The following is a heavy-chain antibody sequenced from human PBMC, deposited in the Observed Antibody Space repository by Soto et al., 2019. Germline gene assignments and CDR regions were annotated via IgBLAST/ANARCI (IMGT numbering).Heavy chain of an antibody. D-gene: IGHD3-9*01. V-gene: IGHV3-15*07. CDR1: GFTFSNAW. J-gene: IGHJ6*02. CDR3: TTGPYPPPHYDILTGYYDYYYYGMDV. CDR2: IKSKTDGGTT. Sequence: GGSLRLSCAASGFTFSNAWMNWVRQAPGKGLEWVGRIKSKTDGGTTDYAAPVKGRFTISRDDSKNTLYLQMNSLKTEDTAVYYCTTGPYPPPHYDILTGYYDYYYYGMDVWGQGTTVTVSS.